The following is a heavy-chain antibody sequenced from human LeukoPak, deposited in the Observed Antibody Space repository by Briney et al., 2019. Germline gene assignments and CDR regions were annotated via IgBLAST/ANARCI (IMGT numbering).Heavy chain of an antibody. CDR3: ARQPAATAAFDI. CDR2: TYYSGGDM. D-gene: IGHD5-18*01. V-gene: IGHV4-59*08. CDR1: GGSINNYY. J-gene: IGHJ3*02. Sequence: SETLSLTCTVSGGSINNYYWSWPRQPPGKGLEWIGYTYYSGGDMNYNPSLKSRLTISVDTSKNQISLMLTSMTAADTAVYYCARQPAATAAFDIWAQGTMVTVSS.